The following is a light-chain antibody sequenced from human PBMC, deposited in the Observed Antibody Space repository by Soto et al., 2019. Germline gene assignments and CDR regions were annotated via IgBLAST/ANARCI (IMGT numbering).Light chain of an antibody. J-gene: IGKJ1*01. Sequence: DIQMTQSPSSLSASVGDRVTLTCRASQNIDNYLNWYLQKPGQAPKLLIYSASSLQSGVSPRFSGDGSGTDFTLTISSLQPEDFATYYCQQSYNFPLTFGQGTTV. V-gene: IGKV1-39*01. CDR3: QQSYNFPLT. CDR2: SAS. CDR1: QNIDNY.